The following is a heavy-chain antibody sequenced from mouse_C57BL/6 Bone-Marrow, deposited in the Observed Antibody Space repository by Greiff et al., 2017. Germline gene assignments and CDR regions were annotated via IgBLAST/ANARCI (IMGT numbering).Heavy chain of an antibody. V-gene: IGHV5-9*01. CDR2: ISGGGGNT. J-gene: IGHJ2*01. CDR3: ARPVYGYYFDY. CDR1: GFTFSSYT. D-gene: IGHD1-1*01. Sequence: EVMLVESGGGLVKPGGSLKLSCAASGFTFSSYTMSWVRQTPEQRLEWVATISGGGGNTYYPDSVKGRFTISRDNAKNTLYLQMSSLRSEDTALYYCARPVYGYYFDYWGQGTTLTVSS.